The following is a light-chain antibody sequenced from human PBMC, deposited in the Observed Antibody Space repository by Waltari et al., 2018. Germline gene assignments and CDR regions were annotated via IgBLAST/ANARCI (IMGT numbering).Light chain of an antibody. J-gene: IGLJ3*02. CDR2: VNSDGSH. Sequence: QLVLTQSPSASASLGASVKLTCPLSSGHSSHIVAWLQQQPDKGPRYLMKVNSDGSHTKGDEIPDRFSGSSSGAERYLTISSLQSEDEADYYCQTGGHGTWVFGGGTKLTVL. CDR3: QTGGHGTWV. CDR1: SGHSSHI. V-gene: IGLV4-69*01.